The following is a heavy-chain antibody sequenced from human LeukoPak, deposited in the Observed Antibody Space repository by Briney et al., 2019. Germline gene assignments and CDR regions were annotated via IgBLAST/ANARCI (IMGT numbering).Heavy chain of an antibody. D-gene: IGHD3-3*01. CDR2: ISGSGGST. CDR1: GFSFSSYA. J-gene: IGHJ4*02. V-gene: IGHV3-23*01. CDR3: AKAPNYDFWTGPGFDY. Sequence: GGSLRLSCAASGFSFSSYAMTWVRQAPGKGLEWVSLISGSGGSTYYANSVKGRFTISRDTSKSTLYLQMSSLRAEDTAVYYCAKAPNYDFWTGPGFDYWGQGTLVTVSS.